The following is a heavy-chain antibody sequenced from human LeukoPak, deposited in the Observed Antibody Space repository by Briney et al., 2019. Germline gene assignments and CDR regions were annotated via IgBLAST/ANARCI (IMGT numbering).Heavy chain of an antibody. CDR1: GYTFTGYY. D-gene: IGHD3-10*01. V-gene: IGHV1-69*06. CDR2: IIPIFGTA. CDR3: ARDGLGFMAATEFYNWFDP. Sequence: SVKVSCKASGYTFTGYYMHWVRQAPGQGLEWMGGIIPIFGTANYAQKFQGRVTITADKSTSTAYMELSSLRSEDTAVYYCARDGLGFMAATEFYNWFDPWGQGTLVTVSS. J-gene: IGHJ5*02.